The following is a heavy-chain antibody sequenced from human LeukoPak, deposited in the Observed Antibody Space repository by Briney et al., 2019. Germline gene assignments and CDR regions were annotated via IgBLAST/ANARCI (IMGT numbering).Heavy chain of an antibody. CDR1: GFTFSSYS. CDR3: ARDEGYYGSGSPPYYYYYGMDV. J-gene: IGHJ6*02. Sequence: GGSLRLSCAASGFTFSSYSMNWVRQAPGKGLEWVSYISSSSSTIYYADSVKGRFTISRDNAKNSLYLQMNSLRDEDTAVYYCARDEGYYGSGSPPYYYYYGMDVWGQGTTVTVSS. D-gene: IGHD3-10*01. V-gene: IGHV3-48*02. CDR2: ISSSSSTI.